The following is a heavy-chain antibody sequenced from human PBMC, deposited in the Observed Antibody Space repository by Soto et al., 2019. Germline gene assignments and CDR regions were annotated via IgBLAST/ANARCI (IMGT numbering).Heavy chain of an antibody. CDR3: AARMSTVTTGPLWY. V-gene: IGHV1-69*13. CDR1: GGTFSSYA. D-gene: IGHD4-4*01. CDR2: IIPIFGTA. Sequence: SVKVSCKASGGTFSSYAISWVRQAPGQGLEWMGGIIPIFGTANYAQKFQGRVTITADESTSTAYMELSSLRSEDTAVYYCAARMSTVTTGPLWYWGQGTLVTVSS. J-gene: IGHJ4*02.